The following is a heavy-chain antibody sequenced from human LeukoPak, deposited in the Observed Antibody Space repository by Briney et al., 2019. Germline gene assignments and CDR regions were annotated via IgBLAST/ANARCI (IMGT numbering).Heavy chain of an antibody. D-gene: IGHD3-22*01. CDR3: ARSFYESSGYCLGY. V-gene: IGHV3-74*03. CDR2: SNSDGRST. Sequence: GGSLRLSCAASGFTFTSYWMHWVRQVPGQGLEWVSRSNSDGRSTTYADSVKGRLTISRDNAKNTLYLQMNSLRAEDTAVYYCARSFYESSGYCLGYWGQGTLVTVSS. CDR1: GFTFTSYW. J-gene: IGHJ4*02.